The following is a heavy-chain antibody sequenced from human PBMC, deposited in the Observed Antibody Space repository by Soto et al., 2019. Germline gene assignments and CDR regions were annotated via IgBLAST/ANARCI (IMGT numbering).Heavy chain of an antibody. CDR2: INSDGSST. Sequence: EVQLVESGGGLVQPGGSLRLSCAASGFTFSSYWMHWVRQAPGKGLVWVSRINSDGSSTSYADSVKGRFTISRDNAKNTLYLQMNSLRAEDTAVYYCARVKNHYDFWSGYPYYFDSWGQGTLVTVSS. CDR1: GFTFSSYW. J-gene: IGHJ4*02. CDR3: ARVKNHYDFWSGYPYYFDS. D-gene: IGHD3-3*01. V-gene: IGHV3-74*01.